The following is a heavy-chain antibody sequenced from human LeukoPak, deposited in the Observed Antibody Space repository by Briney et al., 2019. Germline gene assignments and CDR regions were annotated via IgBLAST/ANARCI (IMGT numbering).Heavy chain of an antibody. CDR2: IYYSGST. Sequence: SETLSLTCTVSGGSISSYYWSWIRQPPGKGLEWIGYIYYSGSTNYNPSLKSRVTTSVDTSKNQFSLKLSSVTAADTAVYYCASVTREYDFWSGYQTPYYFDYWGQGTLVTVSS. CDR1: GGSISSYY. CDR3: ASVTREYDFWSGYQTPYYFDY. D-gene: IGHD3-3*01. V-gene: IGHV4-59*08. J-gene: IGHJ4*02.